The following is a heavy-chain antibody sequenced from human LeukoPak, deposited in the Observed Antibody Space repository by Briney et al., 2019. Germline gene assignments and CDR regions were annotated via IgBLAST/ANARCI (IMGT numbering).Heavy chain of an antibody. V-gene: IGHV3-74*01. D-gene: IGHD6-13*01. CDR2: LNSDGSSS. CDR3: VRAKGGPGSTWAFDI. Sequence: GGSLRLSCAASGFTFNNYWMHWVRQAPGKGLVWVSRLNSDGSSSAFADSMKGRFTISRDNAKNTLYPRMNSLRAEDTAVYFCVRAKGGPGSTWAFDIWGQGTMVTVSS. J-gene: IGHJ3*02. CDR1: GFTFNNYW.